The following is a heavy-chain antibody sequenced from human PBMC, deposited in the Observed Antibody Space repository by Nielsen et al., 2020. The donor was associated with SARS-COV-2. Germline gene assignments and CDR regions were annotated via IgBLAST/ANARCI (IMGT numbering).Heavy chain of an antibody. CDR1: GGSFSGYY. V-gene: IGHV4-34*01. CDR3: ARGRRSSSERYYYYYYMDV. D-gene: IGHD6-6*01. CDR2: INHSGST. J-gene: IGHJ6*03. Sequence: SETLSLTCAVYGGSFSGYYWSWIRQPPGKGLEWIGEINHSGSTNYNPSLKSRVTISVDTSKNQFSLKLSSVTAADTAVYYCARGRRSSSERYYYYYYMDVWGQGTTVTVSS.